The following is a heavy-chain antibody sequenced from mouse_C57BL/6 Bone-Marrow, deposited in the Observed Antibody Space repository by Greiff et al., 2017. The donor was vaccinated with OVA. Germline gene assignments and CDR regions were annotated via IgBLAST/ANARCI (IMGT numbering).Heavy chain of an antibody. CDR3: TGPMVTTSFAY. Sequence: EVKLVESGGGLVQPGGSMKLSCVASGFTFSNYWMNWVRQSPEKGLEWVAQIRLKSDNYATHYAESVKGRFTISRDDSKSSVYLQMNNLRAEDTGIYYCTGPMVTTSFAYWGQGTLVTVSA. CDR2: IRLKSDNYAT. V-gene: IGHV6-3*01. D-gene: IGHD2-2*01. CDR1: GFTFSNYW. J-gene: IGHJ3*01.